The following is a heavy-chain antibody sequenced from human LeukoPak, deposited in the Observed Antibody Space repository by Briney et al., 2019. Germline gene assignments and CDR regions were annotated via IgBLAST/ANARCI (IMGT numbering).Heavy chain of an antibody. CDR3: ARRAIYSSSWVDY. D-gene: IGHD6-13*01. V-gene: IGHV5-51*01. CDR2: IYPDDSKI. Sequence: GESLKISCKGSGYSFANYWIGWVRQMPGKGLEWIGVIYPDDSKIRYSPSFQGQVTISADKSTTTAYLQWSSLEASDTAMYYCARRAIYSSSWVDYWGQGTLVTVSS. J-gene: IGHJ4*02. CDR1: GYSFANYW.